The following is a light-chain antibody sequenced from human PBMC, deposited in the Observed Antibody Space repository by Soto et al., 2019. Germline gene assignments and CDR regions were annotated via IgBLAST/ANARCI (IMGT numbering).Light chain of an antibody. CDR1: QGIRNH. Sequence: DIQMTQSPSSLSASVGDRVTITCRASQGIRNHLAWYQQKPGKVPKLLIYGASTLQIGVPSRFSGSGSGTDFTLTITSLQPEDVATYYCQQYYSYPRTFGPGTKVDIK. V-gene: IGKV1-27*01. J-gene: IGKJ3*01. CDR2: GAS. CDR3: QQYYSYPRT.